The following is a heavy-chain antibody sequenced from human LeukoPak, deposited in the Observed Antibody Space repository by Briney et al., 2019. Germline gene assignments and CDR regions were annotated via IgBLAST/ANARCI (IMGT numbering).Heavy chain of an antibody. Sequence: PSETLSLTCTVSGYSISSGYYWGWIRQPPGKGLEWIGSIYHSGSTYYNPSLKSRVTISVDTSKNQFSLKLSSVTAADTAVYYCASLAAGSFDYWGQGTLVTVSS. V-gene: IGHV4-38-2*02. D-gene: IGHD6-13*01. CDR2: IYHSGST. CDR3: ASLAAGSFDY. CDR1: GYSISSGYY. J-gene: IGHJ4*02.